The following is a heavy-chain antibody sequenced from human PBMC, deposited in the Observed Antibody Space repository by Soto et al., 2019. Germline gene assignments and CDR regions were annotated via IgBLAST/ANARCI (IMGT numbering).Heavy chain of an antibody. Sequence: ASVKVSCKASGYTFTSYDINWVRQASGQGLEWMGWMNPNSGNTGYAQKFQGRVTMTRNTSISTAYMELSSLRSEDTAVYYCARSDTSTIFGVVISYYYYGMDVWGQGTTVTVSS. CDR2: MNPNSGNT. D-gene: IGHD3-3*01. CDR1: GYTFTSYD. J-gene: IGHJ6*02. CDR3: ARSDTSTIFGVVISYYYYGMDV. V-gene: IGHV1-8*01.